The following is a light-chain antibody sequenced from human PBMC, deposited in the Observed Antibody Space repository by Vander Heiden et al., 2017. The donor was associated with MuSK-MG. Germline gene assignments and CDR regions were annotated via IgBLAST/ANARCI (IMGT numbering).Light chain of an antibody. CDR1: PTDIGGSNF. CDR2: NVS. Sequence: QSALTQPASVSGSPGQSIPISCTGTPTDIGGSNFVSWYQQHPGSVPKLIIFNVSDRPSGVSSRFSGSKSANTASLTVAGVQPEDEADYYCSSYSRTPSPRTDSVIFGGGTKLTV. CDR3: SSYSRTPSPRTDSVI. V-gene: IGLV2-14*03. J-gene: IGLJ2*01.